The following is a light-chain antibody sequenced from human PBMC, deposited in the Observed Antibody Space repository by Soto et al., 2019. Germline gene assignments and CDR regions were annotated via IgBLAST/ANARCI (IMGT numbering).Light chain of an antibody. CDR2: EDN. CDR3: ATWDSSLSGGV. V-gene: IGLV1-51*02. Sequence: QSVLTQPPSVSAAPGRKVTISCSGSSSNIENNYVSWYRQLPGTAPKLLIHEDNKRPSGIPDRFSGSKSGTSATLGITGLETGDEADYYCATWDSSLSGGVFGTGTKVTVL. CDR1: SSNIENNY. J-gene: IGLJ1*01.